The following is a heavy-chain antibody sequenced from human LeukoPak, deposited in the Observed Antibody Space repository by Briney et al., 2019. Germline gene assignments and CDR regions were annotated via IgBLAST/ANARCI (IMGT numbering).Heavy chain of an antibody. CDR1: GGSFSGYY. Sequence: PSETLSLACAVYGGSFSGYYWSWIRQPPGKGLEWIGEINHSGSTNYNPSLKSRVTISVDTSKNQFSLKLSSVTAADTAVYYCARGPSHLRFWSGYSVPFDYWGQGTLVTVSS. CDR2: INHSGST. CDR3: ARGPSHLRFWSGYSVPFDY. D-gene: IGHD3-3*01. J-gene: IGHJ4*02. V-gene: IGHV4-34*01.